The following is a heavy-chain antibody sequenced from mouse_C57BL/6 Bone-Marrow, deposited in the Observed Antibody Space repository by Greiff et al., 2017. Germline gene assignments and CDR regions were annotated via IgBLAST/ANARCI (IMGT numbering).Heavy chain of an antibody. CDR2: INSDGGST. CDR1: EYEFPSHD. CDR3: ARRQLRPHYYAMDY. V-gene: IGHV5-2*01. D-gene: IGHD3-2*02. Sequence: EVHLVESGGGLVQPGESLKLSCESNEYEFPSHDMSWVRKTPEKRLELVAAINSDGGSTYYPDTLERRFIISRDNTKKTLYLQLSSLRSEDTALYYCARRQLRPHYYAMDYWGQGTSVTVSS. J-gene: IGHJ4*01.